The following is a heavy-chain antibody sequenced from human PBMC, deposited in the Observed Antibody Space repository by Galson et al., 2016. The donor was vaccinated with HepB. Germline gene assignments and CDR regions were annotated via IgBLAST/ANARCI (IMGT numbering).Heavy chain of an antibody. V-gene: IGHV3-74*01. D-gene: IGHD4-23*01. CDR3: VRDHSVVPTTAYNWFDP. J-gene: IGHJ5*02. CDR2: INSDGTIS. CDR1: GFAFSSHW. Sequence: LRLSCAASGFAFSSHWMHWVRQDLGKGLVWVSRINSDGTISNYADSVKGRFTISRDNAKNTLYLQMNSLSAEDTAVYFCVRDHSVVPTTAYNWFDPWGRGTLVTVSS.